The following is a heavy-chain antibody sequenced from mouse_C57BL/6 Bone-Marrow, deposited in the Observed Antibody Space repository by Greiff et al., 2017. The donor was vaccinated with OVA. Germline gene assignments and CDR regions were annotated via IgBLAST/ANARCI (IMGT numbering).Heavy chain of an antibody. V-gene: IGHV5-12*01. Sequence: VQLKQSGGGLVQPGGSLKLSCAASGFTFSDYYMYWVRQTPEKRLEWVAYISNGGGSTYYPDTVKGRFTISRDNAKNTLYLQMSRLKSEDTAMYYCAGGVGVWGTGTTVTVSS. CDR3: AGGVGV. CDR1: GFTFSDYY. CDR2: ISNGGGST. J-gene: IGHJ1*03.